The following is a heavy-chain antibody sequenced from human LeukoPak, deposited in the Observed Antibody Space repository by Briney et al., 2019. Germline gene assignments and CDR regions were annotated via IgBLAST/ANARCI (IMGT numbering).Heavy chain of an antibody. Sequence: SVKVSCKASGGTLSSYAISWVRQAPGQGLEWMGRIIPMLGIANYAQKLQGRVTMTTDTSTSTAYMELRSLRSDDTAVYYCARVRYDFWSGYYAYYMDVWGKGTTVTVSS. J-gene: IGHJ6*03. CDR2: IIPMLGIA. V-gene: IGHV1-69*04. CDR3: ARVRYDFWSGYYAYYMDV. CDR1: GGTLSSYA. D-gene: IGHD3-3*01.